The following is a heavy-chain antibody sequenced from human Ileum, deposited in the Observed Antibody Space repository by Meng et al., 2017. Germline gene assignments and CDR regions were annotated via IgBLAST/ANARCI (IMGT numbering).Heavy chain of an antibody. CDR1: GVSISRGFYH. J-gene: IGHJ5*02. CDR3: ARDRFSWGSSNWFDP. V-gene: IGHV4-31*03. CDR2: IYYSGTI. D-gene: IGHD3-16*01. Sequence: HAQLQESGPGRVKPSQTLSLTCTVSGVSISRGFYHWNWIRQHPGKGLEWIGSIYYSGTIYYNPSLKSRVTISLDTSKNQFSLNLSSVTAADTAVYYCARDRFSWGSSNWFDPWGQGTLVTVSS.